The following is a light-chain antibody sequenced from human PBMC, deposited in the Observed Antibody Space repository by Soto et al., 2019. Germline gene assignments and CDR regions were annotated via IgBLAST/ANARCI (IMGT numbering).Light chain of an antibody. Sequence: EIVMTQAPATLSVSQGERATLSCMASQSVSTSLAWYQQKPGQAPRLLIYGASTRATGIPDRFSGSVFGTEFTITISRLHSEAFEVFYCQQYSSWPLTFGGGTKVEI. CDR3: QQYSSWPLT. J-gene: IGKJ4*01. V-gene: IGKV3-15*01. CDR1: QSVSTS. CDR2: GAS.